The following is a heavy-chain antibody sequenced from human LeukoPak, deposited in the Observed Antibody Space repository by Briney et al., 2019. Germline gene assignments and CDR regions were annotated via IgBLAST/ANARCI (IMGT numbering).Heavy chain of an antibody. D-gene: IGHD3-10*02. CDR3: AVLFGELLNSGDY. V-gene: IGHV3-48*01. CDR2: ISSSSGTI. J-gene: IGHJ4*02. CDR1: GITFSSYG. Sequence: PGGSLRLSCAASGITFSSYGMNWVRQAPGKGLEWVSYISSSSGTICYADSVKGRFTISRDNAKNSLYLQMNSLRAEDTAVYYCAVLFGELLNSGDYWGQGTLVTVSS.